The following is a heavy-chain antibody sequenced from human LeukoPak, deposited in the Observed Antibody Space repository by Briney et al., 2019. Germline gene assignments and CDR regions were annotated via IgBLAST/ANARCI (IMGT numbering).Heavy chain of an antibody. D-gene: IGHD3-16*01. Sequence: GGSLRLSCEASGSGFTFGNFGMSWVRQAPGKGLEWLSGISGSGYYTYYADSVKGRFTISRDNSKNTVYIQMNSLGPEDAAVYYCAKDGSWGDYYFYFYMDVWGKGTTVTVSS. V-gene: IGHV3-23*01. CDR2: ISGSGYYT. J-gene: IGHJ6*03. CDR1: GSGFTFGNFG. CDR3: AKDGSWGDYYFYFYMDV.